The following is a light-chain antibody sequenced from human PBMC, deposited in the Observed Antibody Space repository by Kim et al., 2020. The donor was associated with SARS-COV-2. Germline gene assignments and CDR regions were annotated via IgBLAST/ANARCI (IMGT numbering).Light chain of an antibody. J-gene: IGLJ2*01. CDR1: SLRSYY. V-gene: IGLV3-19*01. CDR2: GRN. Sequence: SSELTQDPVVSVALGQTVRITCQGDSLRSYYATWYQQKPRQAPVLVIYGRNNRPSGIPDRFSGSASGNTASLTISGTQVEDEADFYCQSRDSGGKVVFGGGTQLTVL. CDR3: QSRDSGGKVV.